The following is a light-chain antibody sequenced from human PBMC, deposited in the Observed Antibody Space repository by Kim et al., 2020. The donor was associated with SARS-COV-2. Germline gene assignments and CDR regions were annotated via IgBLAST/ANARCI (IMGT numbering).Light chain of an antibody. Sequence: LGQTVRSTCRGASLRIYYASWYQQKPGPAPVLVIYGKNNRPSGIPDRFSGSSSGNTASLTITGAQAEDEADYYCNSRDSSGNRGVFGGGTQLTVL. CDR2: GKN. J-gene: IGLJ2*01. CDR3: NSRDSSGNRGV. CDR1: SLRIYY. V-gene: IGLV3-19*01.